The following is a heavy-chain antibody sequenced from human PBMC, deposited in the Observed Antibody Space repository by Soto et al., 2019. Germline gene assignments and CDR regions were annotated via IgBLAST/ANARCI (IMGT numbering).Heavy chain of an antibody. CDR1: GFTFSGYS. V-gene: IGHV3-21*01. CDR3: ARGFRNGFNV. D-gene: IGHD2-8*01. CDR2: ISGPSIYI. J-gene: IGHJ6*02. Sequence: EVQLVESGGGLVKPGGSLRLSCVASGFTFSGYSINWVRQAPGKGLEWVSYISGPSIYIYYADSVKGRFTIPRDNAKRAVYLQMNSLRAEDTAVYYCARGFRNGFNVWGQGPTVSVSS.